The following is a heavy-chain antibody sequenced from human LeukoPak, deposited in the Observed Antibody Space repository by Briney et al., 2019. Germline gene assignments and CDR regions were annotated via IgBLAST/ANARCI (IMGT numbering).Heavy chain of an antibody. Sequence: ASVKVSRKASGGTFSSYAISWERQAPGQGLEWMGRIIPILGIANYEQKFQGRVTITADKSTSTAYMELSSLRSEDTAVYYCARIAYPASYGMDVWGQGTTVTVSS. J-gene: IGHJ6*02. CDR3: ARIAYPASYGMDV. CDR1: GGTFSSYA. V-gene: IGHV1-69*04. CDR2: IIPILGIA. D-gene: IGHD3-16*01.